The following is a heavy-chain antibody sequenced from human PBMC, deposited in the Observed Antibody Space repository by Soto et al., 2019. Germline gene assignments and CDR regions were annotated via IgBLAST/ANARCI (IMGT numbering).Heavy chain of an antibody. J-gene: IGHJ6*02. V-gene: IGHV4-39*01. CDR3: ARDVDTAMVTRFNYGMDV. D-gene: IGHD5-18*01. Sequence: PSETLSLTCAVSGGCISSSIYYGGWIRQPPGKGLEWIGSIYYSGSTYYNPSLKSRVTISVDTSKNQFSLKLSSVTAADTAVYYCARDVDTAMVTRFNYGMDVWGQGTTVTVS. CDR1: GGCISSSIYY. CDR2: IYYSGST.